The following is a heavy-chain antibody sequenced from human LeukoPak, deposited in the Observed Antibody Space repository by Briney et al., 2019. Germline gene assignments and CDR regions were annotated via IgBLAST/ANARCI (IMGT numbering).Heavy chain of an antibody. V-gene: IGHV3-7*01. Sequence: GGSLRHSCAASGFTISSYWISWVRQAPGKGREWVANIKQDGSEKYYVDSVKGRFTISRDNAKNSLYLQINSLRADDTAVYYCARERFLEWVHDVFDMWGEGTMFTVSS. D-gene: IGHD3-3*01. CDR1: GFTISSYW. CDR2: IKQDGSEK. CDR3: ARERFLEWVHDVFDM. J-gene: IGHJ3*02.